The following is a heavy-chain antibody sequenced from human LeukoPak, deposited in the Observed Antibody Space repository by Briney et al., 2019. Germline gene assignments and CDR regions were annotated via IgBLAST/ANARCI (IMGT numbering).Heavy chain of an antibody. J-gene: IGHJ3*02. CDR3: ARAPRYKRAFDI. CDR1: GFTFSSYD. Sequence: PGGSLRLSCAASGFTFSSYDMRWVRQATGKGLEWVSAIGTAGDTYYPGSVKGRFTISRENAKNSLYLQMNSLRAGDTAVYYCARAPRYKRAFDIWGQGTMVTVSS. V-gene: IGHV3-13*01. CDR2: IGTAGDT. D-gene: IGHD1-14*01.